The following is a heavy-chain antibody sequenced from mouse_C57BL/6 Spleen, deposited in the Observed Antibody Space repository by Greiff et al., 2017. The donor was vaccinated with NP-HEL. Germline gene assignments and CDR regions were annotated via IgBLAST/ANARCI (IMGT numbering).Heavy chain of an antibody. Sequence: EVKLMESGGGLVQPGGSMKLSCVASGFTFSNYWMNWVRQSPEKGLEWVAQIRLKSDNYATHYAESVKGRFTISRDDSKSSVYLQMNNLRAEDTGIYYCSQDPGVDYWGQGTTLTVSS. CDR3: SQDPGVDY. J-gene: IGHJ2*01. CDR1: GFTFSNYW. V-gene: IGHV6-3*01. CDR2: IRLKSDNYAT.